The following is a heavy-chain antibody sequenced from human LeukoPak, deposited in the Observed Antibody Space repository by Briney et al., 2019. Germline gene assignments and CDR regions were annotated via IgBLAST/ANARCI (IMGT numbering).Heavy chain of an antibody. Sequence: GESLRLSCAASGFTFSSYSMNWVRQAPGKGLEWVSSISSSSSYIYYADSVKGRFTISRDNAKNSLYLQMNSRRAEDTAVYYCARTKLGIPDYWGQGTLVTVSS. CDR1: GFTFSSYS. V-gene: IGHV3-21*01. CDR2: ISSSSSYI. D-gene: IGHD7-27*01. CDR3: ARTKLGIPDY. J-gene: IGHJ4*02.